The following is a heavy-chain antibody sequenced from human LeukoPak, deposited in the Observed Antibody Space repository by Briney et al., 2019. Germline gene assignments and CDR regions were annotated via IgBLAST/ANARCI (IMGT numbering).Heavy chain of an antibody. CDR1: GFTFSSYA. J-gene: IGHJ4*02. Sequence: GGSLRLSCAASGFTFSSYAMSWVRQAPGKGLEWVSAISGSGGSTYYADSVKGRFTISRDNSKNTLYLQMNSLRAEDTAVYYCAKPFPYYYDSSGYYDYWGQGALVTVSS. CDR2: ISGSGGST. CDR3: AKPFPYYYDSSGYYDY. V-gene: IGHV3-23*01. D-gene: IGHD3-22*01.